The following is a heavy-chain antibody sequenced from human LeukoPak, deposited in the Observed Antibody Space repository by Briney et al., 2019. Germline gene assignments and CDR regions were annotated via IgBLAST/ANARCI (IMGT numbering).Heavy chain of an antibody. D-gene: IGHD2-15*01. V-gene: IGHV5-51*01. CDR3: ATARFCSGGACYAEH. Sequence: PGESLKISCKGSGYSFTTSWIGWVRQMPGKGLEWMGIIYPGDSDTRYSPSFQGQVTISVDKSISIAYLQWSSLKASDTAMYYCATARFCSGGACYAEHWGQGTLVTVSS. CDR1: GYSFTTSW. CDR2: IYPGDSDT. J-gene: IGHJ4*02.